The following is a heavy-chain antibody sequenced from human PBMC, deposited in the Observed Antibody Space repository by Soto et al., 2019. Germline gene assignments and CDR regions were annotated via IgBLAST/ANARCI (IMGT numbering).Heavy chain of an antibody. V-gene: IGHV1-46*01. D-gene: IGHD6-13*01. CDR3: ARDLAAGDH. Sequence: QVQLVQSGAEVKKPGASVKVSCRTSGYTFTHYYIHWVRQAPGQGVEWLGIINPASGSTNDAQKFQGRVTLTKDTSPTTDYMELSGLRAEDTAIFYCARDLAAGDHWGQGTLVTVSS. CDR1: GYTFTHYY. CDR2: INPASGST. J-gene: IGHJ4*02.